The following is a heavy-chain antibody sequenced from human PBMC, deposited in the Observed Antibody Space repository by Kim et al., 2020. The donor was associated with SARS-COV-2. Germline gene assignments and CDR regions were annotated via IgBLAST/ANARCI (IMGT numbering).Heavy chain of an antibody. CDR2: IIGSGSGT. Sequence: GGSLRLSCAASGFIFSNSAMSWVRQVPGKGLEWVSGIIGSGSGTYYADSVKGRASISRDNSQRTVYLQLNNLRADDTAVYYCARHFHVTTVTFYGDFDLWGRGTLVTVSS. V-gene: IGHV3-23*01. J-gene: IGHJ2*01. CDR3: ARHFHVTTVTFYGDFDL. D-gene: IGHD2-2*01. CDR1: GFIFSNSA.